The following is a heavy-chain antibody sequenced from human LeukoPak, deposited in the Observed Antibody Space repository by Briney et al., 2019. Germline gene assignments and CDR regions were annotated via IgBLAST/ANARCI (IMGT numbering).Heavy chain of an antibody. V-gene: IGHV4-61*02. D-gene: IGHD3-22*01. CDR1: GGSISSGDYY. J-gene: IGHJ6*03. CDR3: ARVRYSYYYDSSGYRHYYYYYYMDV. CDR2: IYTSGST. Sequence: SQTLSLTCTVSGGSISSGDYYWSWIRQPAGKGLEWIGRIYTSGSTNYNPSLKSRVTMSVDTSKNQFSLKRSSVTAADTAVYYCARVRYSYYYDSSGYRHYYYYYYMDVWGKGTTVTVSS.